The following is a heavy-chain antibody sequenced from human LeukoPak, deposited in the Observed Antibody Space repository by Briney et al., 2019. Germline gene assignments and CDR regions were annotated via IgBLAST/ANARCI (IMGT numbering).Heavy chain of an antibody. CDR2: IISSSSTI. Sequence: GGSLRLSCAASGFTFSSYSMNWVRQAPGKGVQWVSYIISSSSTIYYAHSLKGRFTISRDNAKNSLYLQMNSLRAEDTAVYYCARELSNYVEIDYWGQGTLVTVSS. J-gene: IGHJ4*02. D-gene: IGHD4-11*01. CDR3: ARELSNYVEIDY. V-gene: IGHV3-48*01. CDR1: GFTFSSYS.